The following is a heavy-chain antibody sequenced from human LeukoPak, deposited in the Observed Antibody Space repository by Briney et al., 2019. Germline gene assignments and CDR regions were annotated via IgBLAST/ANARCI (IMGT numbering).Heavy chain of an antibody. Sequence: SGESLKISCKGSGYSFSSYWISWVRQMPGKGLEWMGSIDPSDSYTNCSPSFQGHVTISTDKSISTAYLQWSSLRASDTAMYYCARNRYYYDFSGYYVDYWGQGTLVTVSS. CDR3: ARNRYYYDFSGYYVDY. D-gene: IGHD3-22*01. CDR2: IDPSDSYT. J-gene: IGHJ4*02. V-gene: IGHV5-10-1*01. CDR1: GYSFSSYW.